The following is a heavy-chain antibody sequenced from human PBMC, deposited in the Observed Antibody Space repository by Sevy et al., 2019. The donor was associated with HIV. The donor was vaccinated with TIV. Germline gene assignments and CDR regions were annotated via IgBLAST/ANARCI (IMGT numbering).Heavy chain of an antibody. J-gene: IGHJ1*01. CDR2: ISSSGGST. Sequence: GGSLRLSCAASGFTFSAYAMSWVRQAPGKGLEWVSGISSSGGSTYYGDSVKGRFSISGDTSKNTLYLQMNSLRAEDTAVYYCATLRGGLYGSGYFQNWGQGTQVTVSS. CDR3: ATLRGGLYGSGYFQN. CDR1: GFTFSAYA. D-gene: IGHD3-10*01. V-gene: IGHV3-23*01.